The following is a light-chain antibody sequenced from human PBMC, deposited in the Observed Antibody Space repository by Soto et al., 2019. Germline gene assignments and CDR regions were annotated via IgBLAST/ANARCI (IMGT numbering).Light chain of an antibody. CDR2: GTT. CDR3: ATWDNRLNNVL. V-gene: IGLV1-47*01. Sequence: QSVLTQPPSASGTPGQTVTISCSGSFSNIGSNYVYWYQQLPGTAPKLLIYGTTQRPLGVPDRFSGSKSGTSASLAISGLRSGDEADYFCATWDNRLNNVLFGGGTKLTVL. J-gene: IGLJ2*01. CDR1: FSNIGSNY.